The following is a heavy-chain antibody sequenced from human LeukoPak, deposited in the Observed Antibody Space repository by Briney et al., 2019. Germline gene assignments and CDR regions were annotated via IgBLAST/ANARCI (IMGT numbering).Heavy chain of an antibody. Sequence: GGSLRLSCAASGFTFSSYAMSWVRQAPGKGLEWVSAISGSGGSTYYADSVKGRFTISRDNSKNTLYLQMNSLRAEDTAVYYCAKDPHTLYYYDSSGYSFLNYWGQGTLVTVSS. CDR1: GFTFSSYA. CDR3: AKDPHTLYYYDSSGYSFLNY. V-gene: IGHV3-23*01. D-gene: IGHD3-22*01. J-gene: IGHJ4*02. CDR2: ISGSGGST.